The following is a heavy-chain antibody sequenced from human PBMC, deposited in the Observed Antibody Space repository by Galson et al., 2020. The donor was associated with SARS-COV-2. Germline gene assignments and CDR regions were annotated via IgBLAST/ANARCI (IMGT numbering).Heavy chain of an antibody. CDR2: IIPILGIA. CDR3: ARMKHGFLEWSHYYYYMDV. Sequence: SVKVSCKASGGTFSSYAISWVRQAPGQGLEWMGGIIPILGIANYAQKFQGRVTITADKSTSTAYMELSSLRSEDTAVYYCARMKHGFLEWSHYYYYMDVWGKGTTVTVSS. CDR1: GGTFSSYA. V-gene: IGHV1-69*10. J-gene: IGHJ6*03. D-gene: IGHD3-3*01.